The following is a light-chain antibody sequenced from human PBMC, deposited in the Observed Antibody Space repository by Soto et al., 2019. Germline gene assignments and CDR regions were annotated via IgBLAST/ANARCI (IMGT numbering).Light chain of an antibody. Sequence: QSALTQPASVSGSPGQSITISCTGTSSDVGAYNYVSWFQQYPGKAPKLMIYDVSNRPSGVSNRFSGSKSGNTASLTISGLQAEDEADYYCCSYTSSSTDVFGTGTKSPS. J-gene: IGLJ1*01. CDR1: SSDVGAYNY. V-gene: IGLV2-14*01. CDR2: DVS. CDR3: CSYTSSSTDV.